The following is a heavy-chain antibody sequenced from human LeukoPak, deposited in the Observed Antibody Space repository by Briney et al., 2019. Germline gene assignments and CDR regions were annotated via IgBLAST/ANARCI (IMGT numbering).Heavy chain of an antibody. CDR1: GFTFSSYW. Sequence: PGGSLRLSCAASGFTFSSYWMTWVRQAPGKGLEWVANINQDGSEKYYVDSVTGRFTISRDNAKNTLYLQMKSLRADDTAVYYCARTTTTFDYWGQGTLVTVSS. J-gene: IGHJ4*02. CDR3: ARTTTTFDY. D-gene: IGHD1-1*01. V-gene: IGHV3-7*02. CDR2: INQDGSEK.